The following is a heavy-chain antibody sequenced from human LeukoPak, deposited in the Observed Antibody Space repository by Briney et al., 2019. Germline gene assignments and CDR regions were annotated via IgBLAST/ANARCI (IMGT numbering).Heavy chain of an antibody. CDR2: ISAYNGNT. CDR3: ARSECSGNWFDP. V-gene: IGHV1-18*01. Sequence: ASVKVSCKASGYTFTSYGINWVRQAPGQGLEWMGWISAYNGNTNYAQKLQGRVTMTTDTSTSTAYMELRSLRSDDTAVYYCARSECSGNWFDPWGQGTLVTVSS. CDR1: GYTFTSYG. J-gene: IGHJ5*02. D-gene: IGHD3-10*02.